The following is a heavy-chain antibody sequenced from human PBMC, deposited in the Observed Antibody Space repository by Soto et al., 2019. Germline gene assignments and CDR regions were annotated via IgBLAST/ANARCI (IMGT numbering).Heavy chain of an antibody. D-gene: IGHD6-13*01. CDR1: GYTFTGYY. V-gene: IGHV1-2*04. Sequence: QVQLVQSGAEVKKPGASVKVSCKASGYTFTGYYMHWVRQAPGQGLEWMGWINPNSGGTNYAQKFQGWVTMTRDKSISTAYMELSRLRSDDTAVYYCARAFKPTWPFAAAGPNWFDPWGQGTLVTVSS. J-gene: IGHJ5*02. CDR2: INPNSGGT. CDR3: ARAFKPTWPFAAAGPNWFDP.